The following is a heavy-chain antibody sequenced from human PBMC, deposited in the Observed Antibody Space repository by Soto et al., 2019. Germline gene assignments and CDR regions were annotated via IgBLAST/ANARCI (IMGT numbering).Heavy chain of an antibody. Sequence: QVQLVQSGAEVKKPGASVKVSCKASGYTFTSYAMHWVRQAPGQRLEWMGWINAGDGNTKYSQKFQGRVTITRDTSASTAYMELSSLRSEDTAVYYCARDAMTTEFDYWGQGTLVTVSS. D-gene: IGHD4-4*01. CDR1: GYTFTSYA. CDR2: INAGDGNT. J-gene: IGHJ4*02. V-gene: IGHV1-3*01. CDR3: ARDAMTTEFDY.